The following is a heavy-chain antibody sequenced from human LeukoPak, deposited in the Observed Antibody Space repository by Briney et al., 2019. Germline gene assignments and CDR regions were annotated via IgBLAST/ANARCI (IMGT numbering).Heavy chain of an antibody. Sequence: SVKVSCKASGGTFSIYAISWVRQAPGQGLEWMGGIIPIFGTANYAQKFQGRVTMTEDTATDTAFMEMNSLRSEDTAIYYCATSRNLFGELYNGVDVWGQGTTVTVSS. D-gene: IGHD3-10*01. CDR1: GGTFSIYA. J-gene: IGHJ6*02. V-gene: IGHV1-69*06. CDR3: ATSRNLFGELYNGVDV. CDR2: IIPIFGTA.